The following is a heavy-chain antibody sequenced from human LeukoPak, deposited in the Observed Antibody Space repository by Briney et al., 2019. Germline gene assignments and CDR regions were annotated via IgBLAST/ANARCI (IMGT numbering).Heavy chain of an antibody. D-gene: IGHD4-17*01. V-gene: IGHV3-23*01. J-gene: IGHJ3*02. Sequence: PGGSLTLSCTASGLTFSNYATTWVRQAPGKGLEWVSSITGSGRGTYYADSVKGRFSVSRDNSQNTVFLHMNSLRADDTALYYCSKDPNGDYVGAFDMWRPGTMVTVSS. CDR1: GLTFSNYA. CDR3: SKDPNGDYVGAFDM. CDR2: ITGSGRGT.